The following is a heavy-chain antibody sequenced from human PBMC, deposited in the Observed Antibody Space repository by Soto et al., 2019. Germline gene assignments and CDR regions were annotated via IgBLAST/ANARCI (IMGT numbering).Heavy chain of an antibody. Sequence: QLQLQESGPGLVKPSETLSLTCTVSGGSISSSSYYWGWIRQPPGKGLEWIGSIYYSGSTYYNPSLKSRVTISVDTSNNQFSLKLSSVTAADTAVYYCARSVEKILWFGEWLVRRLDYWGQGTLVTVSS. J-gene: IGHJ4*02. CDR3: ARSVEKILWFGEWLVRRLDY. D-gene: IGHD3-10*01. CDR2: IYYSGST. V-gene: IGHV4-39*01. CDR1: GGSISSSSYY.